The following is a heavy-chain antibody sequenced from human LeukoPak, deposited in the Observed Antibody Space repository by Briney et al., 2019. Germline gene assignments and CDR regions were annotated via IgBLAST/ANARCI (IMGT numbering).Heavy chain of an antibody. D-gene: IGHD4-11*01. J-gene: IGHJ4*02. CDR3: ARGFYSPHY. CDR1: GGSISSDY. V-gene: IGHV4-59*01. Sequence: SETLSLTCTVSGGSISSDYWSWSRQPPGKGLEWIGYIYYSGRTYYNPSLKSRITISVDTSKNQFSLKLSSVTAADTAVYYCARGFYSPHYWGQGTLVSVSS. CDR2: IYYSGRT.